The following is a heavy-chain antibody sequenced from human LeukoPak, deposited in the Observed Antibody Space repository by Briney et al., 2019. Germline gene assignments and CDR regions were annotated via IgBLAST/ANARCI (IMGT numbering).Heavy chain of an antibody. J-gene: IGHJ5*02. V-gene: IGHV1-18*01. D-gene: IGHD2-2*01. CDR3: ARDRTDIVVVPAAPMGWFDP. Sequence: ASVKVSCKASGYTFTSYGTSWVRQAPGQGLEWMGWISAYNGNTNYAQKLQGRVTMTTDTSTSTAYMELRSLRSDDTAVYYCARDRTDIVVVPAAPMGWFDPWGQGTLVTVSS. CDR1: GYTFTSYG. CDR2: ISAYNGNT.